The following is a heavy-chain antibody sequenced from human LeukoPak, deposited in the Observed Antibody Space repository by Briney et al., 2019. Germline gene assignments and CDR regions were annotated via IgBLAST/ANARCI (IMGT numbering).Heavy chain of an antibody. Sequence: ASVKVSCKASGGTFSSYAISWVRQAPGQGLEWMGWISACNGNTNYAQKLEGRVTMTTDTSTSTAYMELRSLRSDDTAVYYCARGYCSSTSCVFFDYWGQGTLVTVSS. J-gene: IGHJ4*02. CDR1: GGTFSSYA. V-gene: IGHV1-18*01. CDR2: ISACNGNT. CDR3: ARGYCSSTSCVFFDY. D-gene: IGHD2-2*01.